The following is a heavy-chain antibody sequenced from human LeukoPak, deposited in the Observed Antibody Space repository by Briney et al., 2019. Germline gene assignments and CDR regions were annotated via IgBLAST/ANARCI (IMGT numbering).Heavy chain of an antibody. J-gene: IGHJ4*02. D-gene: IGHD2-15*01. V-gene: IGHV3-48*01. Sequence: PGGSLRLSCAASGFTFSSYGMSWVRQAPGKGLEWVAYISSSSSNTYYADSVKGRFTISRDNAKNSLYPQMNSLRAEDTAVYYCARVNRMVPGYCSGGTCPGDYWGQGTLVTVSS. CDR2: ISSSSSNT. CDR3: ARVNRMVPGYCSGGTCPGDY. CDR1: GFTFSSYG.